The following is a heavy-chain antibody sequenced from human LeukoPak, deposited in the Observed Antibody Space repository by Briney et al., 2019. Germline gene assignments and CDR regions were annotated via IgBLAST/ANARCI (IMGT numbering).Heavy chain of an antibody. J-gene: IGHJ4*02. CDR1: GFTFSSYP. CDR2: ISSDGTDK. CDR3: ARDYPADY. V-gene: IGHV3-30-3*01. Sequence: GGSLRLSCAASGFTFSSYPMHWVRQAPGKGLEWVALISSDGTDKKYANPVKGRFSMSRDNSKNTLYLQMYSLRVEDTGIYYCARDYPADYWGQGTLVTVSS.